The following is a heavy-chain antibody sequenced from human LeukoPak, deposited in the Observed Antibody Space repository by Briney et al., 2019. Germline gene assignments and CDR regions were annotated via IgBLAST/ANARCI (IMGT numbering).Heavy chain of an antibody. V-gene: IGHV4-4*07. D-gene: IGHD6-13*01. CDR3: ARSPAYSSSWYGWYYFDY. Sequence: SETLSLTCTVSGGSISSYYWSWIRQPAGKGLEWIGRIYTSGSTNYNPSLKSRVTISVDTSKNQFSLKLSSVTAADTAVYYCARSPAYSSSWYGWYYFDYWGQGTLVTVSS. J-gene: IGHJ4*02. CDR1: GGSISSYY. CDR2: IYTSGST.